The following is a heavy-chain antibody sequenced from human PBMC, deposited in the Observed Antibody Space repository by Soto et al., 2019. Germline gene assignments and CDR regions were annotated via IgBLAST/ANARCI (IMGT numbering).Heavy chain of an antibody. CDR2: IYHSGST. CDR3: ARDRGISYYYGMDV. CDR1: GGSISSSNW. V-gene: IGHV4-4*02. D-gene: IGHD2-15*01. Sequence: KPSETLSLTCAVSGGSISSSNWWSWVRQPPGKGLEWIGEIYHSGSTNYNPSLKSRVTISVDKSKNQFSLKLSSVTAADTAVYYCARDRGISYYYGMDVWGQGTTVTVSS. J-gene: IGHJ6*02.